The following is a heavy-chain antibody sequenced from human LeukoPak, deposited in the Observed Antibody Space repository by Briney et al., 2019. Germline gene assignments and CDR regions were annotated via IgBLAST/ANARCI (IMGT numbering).Heavy chain of an antibody. V-gene: IGHV3-66*04. CDR2: IYSGGGT. Sequence: GGSLRLSCAASGITVSTNYMSWVRQAPGKGLEWVSIIYSGGGTYYADSVKGRFTISRENSKNTLWLQMNSLRAEDTAVYYCARLHYDVLTGPFDYWGQGTLVTVSS. CDR1: GITVSTNY. CDR3: ARLHYDVLTGPFDY. D-gene: IGHD3-9*01. J-gene: IGHJ4*02.